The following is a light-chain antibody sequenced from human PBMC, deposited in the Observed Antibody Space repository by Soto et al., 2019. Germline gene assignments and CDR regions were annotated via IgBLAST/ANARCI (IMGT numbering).Light chain of an antibody. V-gene: IGKV3-20*01. CDR1: QSVDSTY. J-gene: IGKJ1*01. CDR3: QYYDTFRT. Sequence: EIVLTQSPGTLSLSLGERGTLSCRASQSVDSTYLTWYQQKPGQAPRLLIYGASGRATGIPDRFSGSGSGTDFTLTISRLEPEDFAVYYCQYYDTFRTFAKGTKVDIK. CDR2: GAS.